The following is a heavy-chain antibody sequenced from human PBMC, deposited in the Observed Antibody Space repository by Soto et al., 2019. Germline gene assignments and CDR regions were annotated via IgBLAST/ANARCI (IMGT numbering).Heavy chain of an antibody. CDR3: ATAGGSHLGY. V-gene: IGHV1-24*01. CDR1: GYTLTELS. Sequence: ASVKVSCKVSGYTLTELSMHWVRQAPGKGLEWMGGFDPEDGETIYAQKFQGRVTMTEDTSTDTAYLERSSLRSEATVVYYCATAGGSHLGYWGQGTLVTVSS. J-gene: IGHJ4*02. CDR2: FDPEDGET. D-gene: IGHD1-26*01.